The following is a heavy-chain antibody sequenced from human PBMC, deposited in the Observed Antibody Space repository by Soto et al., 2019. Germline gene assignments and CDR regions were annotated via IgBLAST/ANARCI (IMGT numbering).Heavy chain of an antibody. CDR1: GFNFGNNW. CDR2: ISGSGGST. D-gene: IGHD6-13*01. J-gene: IGHJ3*02. V-gene: IGHV3-23*01. Sequence: GGSLRLSCAASGFNFGNNWMSWVRQAPGKGLEWVSAISGSGGSTYYADSVKGRFTISRDNSKNTLYLQMNSLRAEDTAVYYCAKGWIEIAAAENDAFDIWGQGTMVTVSS. CDR3: AKGWIEIAAAENDAFDI.